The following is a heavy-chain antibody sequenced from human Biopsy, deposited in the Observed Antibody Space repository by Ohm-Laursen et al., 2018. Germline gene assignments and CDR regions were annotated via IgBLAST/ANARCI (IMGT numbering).Heavy chain of an antibody. CDR1: GYSMSTYY. J-gene: IGHJ5*02. CDR2: IYYSGST. V-gene: IGHV4-59*08. CDR3: ARHRGGMPSSGNWFDH. D-gene: IGHD2-2*01. Sequence: ETLSLTCSVSGYSMSTYYWSWIRQPPGKGLEWIGYIYYSGSTSYNPSLKSRVTISVDMSKNQFSLKLTSVAAADTAVYYCARHRGGMPSSGNWFDHWGQGTLVTVSS.